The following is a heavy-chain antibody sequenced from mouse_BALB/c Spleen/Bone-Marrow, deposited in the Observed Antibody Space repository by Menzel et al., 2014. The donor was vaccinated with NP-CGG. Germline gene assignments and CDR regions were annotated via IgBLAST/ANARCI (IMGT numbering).Heavy chain of an antibody. J-gene: IGHJ1*01. D-gene: IGHD1-1*01. CDR3: ARVYGWYFDV. Sequence: EVQVVESGGGLVQPGGSLKLSCVASGFTSSSYGMSWVRQTPDKRLELVATINNNGGSTYYPDSVKGQFTISRDNAKNTLYLQMSSLKSEDTAMYYCARVYGWYFDVWGAGTTVTVSS. V-gene: IGHV5-6-3*01. CDR2: INNNGGST. CDR1: GFTSSSYG.